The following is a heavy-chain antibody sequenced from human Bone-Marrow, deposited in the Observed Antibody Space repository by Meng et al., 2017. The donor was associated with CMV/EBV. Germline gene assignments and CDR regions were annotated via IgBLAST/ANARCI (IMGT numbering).Heavy chain of an antibody. J-gene: IGHJ4*02. Sequence: GSISSGGYYWSWIRQHPGKGLEWIGYIYYSGSTYYNPSLKSRVTISVDTSKNQFSLKLSSVTAADTAVYYCARYFHCSGGSRYGLFDYWGQGTLVTVSS. CDR1: GSISSGGYY. V-gene: IGHV4-31*02. CDR2: IYYSGST. CDR3: ARYFHCSGGSRYGLFDY. D-gene: IGHD2-15*01.